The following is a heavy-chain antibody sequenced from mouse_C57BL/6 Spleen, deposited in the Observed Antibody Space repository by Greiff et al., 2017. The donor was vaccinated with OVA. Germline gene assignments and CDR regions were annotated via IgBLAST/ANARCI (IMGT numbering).Heavy chain of an antibody. CDR2: IYPGDGDT. D-gene: IGHD2-13*01. CDR3: ARVGLTYAMDY. Sequence: QVQLQQSGPELVKPGASVKISCKASGYAFSSSWMNWVKQRPGKGLEWIGRIYPGDGDTNYNGKFKGKATLTADKSSSTAYMQLSSLTSEDSAVYFCARVGLTYAMDYWGQGTSVTVSS. CDR1: GYAFSSSW. V-gene: IGHV1-82*01. J-gene: IGHJ4*01.